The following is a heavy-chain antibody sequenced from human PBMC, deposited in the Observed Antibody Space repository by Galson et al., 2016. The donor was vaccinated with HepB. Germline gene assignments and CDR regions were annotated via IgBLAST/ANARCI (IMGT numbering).Heavy chain of an antibody. CDR2: IYPADSDI. CDR1: GYSFTTYLRGYW. J-gene: IGHJ4*02. Sequence: SGAEVKQPGESLTISCTASGYSFTTYLRGYWIGWVRQMPGRGLEWMGIIYPADSDIRYSPSFQGQVTISADNSINTAYLHWSTLKASDTAMYFCARAPNSGIVTGYFRSHFDTWGQRTQVTVSS. V-gene: IGHV5-51*01. D-gene: IGHD3-9*01. CDR3: ARAPNSGIVTGYFRSHFDT.